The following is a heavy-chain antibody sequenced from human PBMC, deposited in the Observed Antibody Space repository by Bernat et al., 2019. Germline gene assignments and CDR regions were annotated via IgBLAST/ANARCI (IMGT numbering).Heavy chain of an antibody. D-gene: IGHD6-19*01. CDR1: GFTFSSYG. Sequence: QVQLVESEGGVVQPGRSLRLSCAASGFTFSSYGMHWVRQAPGKGLEWVAVISYDGSNKYYADSVKGRFTISRDNSKNTLYLQMNSLRAEDTAVYYCAKDGGSSGWFDYWGQGTLVTVSS. J-gene: IGHJ4*02. CDR2: ISYDGSNK. CDR3: AKDGGSSGWFDY. V-gene: IGHV3-30*18.